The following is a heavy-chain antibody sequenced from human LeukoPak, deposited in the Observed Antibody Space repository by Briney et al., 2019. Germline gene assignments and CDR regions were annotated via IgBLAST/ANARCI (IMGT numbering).Heavy chain of an antibody. Sequence: SETLSLTCAVYGGSFSGYYWSWIRQPPGKGLEWIGEINHSGSTNYNPSLKSRVTISVDTSKNQFSLKLSSVTAADTAVYYCARAPEDIVVVPAAITPVDGMDVWGQGTTVTVSS. CDR2: INHSGST. D-gene: IGHD2-2*02. V-gene: IGHV4-34*01. CDR1: GGSFSGYY. CDR3: ARAPEDIVVVPAAITPVDGMDV. J-gene: IGHJ6*02.